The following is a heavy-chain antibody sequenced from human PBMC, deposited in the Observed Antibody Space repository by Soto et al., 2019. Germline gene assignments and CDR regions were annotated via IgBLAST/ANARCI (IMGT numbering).Heavy chain of an antibody. Sequence: QVQLVESGGGVVQPGRSLRLSCAASGFTFSSYGMHWVRQAPGKGLEWVAVISYDGSNKYYADSVKGRFTISRDNSKNTLYLQMNSLRAEDTAVYYCAKDRYDYGVDGPNDYWGQGTLVTVSS. J-gene: IGHJ4*02. CDR1: GFTFSSYG. V-gene: IGHV3-30*18. CDR2: ISYDGSNK. CDR3: AKDRYDYGVDGPNDY. D-gene: IGHD4-17*01.